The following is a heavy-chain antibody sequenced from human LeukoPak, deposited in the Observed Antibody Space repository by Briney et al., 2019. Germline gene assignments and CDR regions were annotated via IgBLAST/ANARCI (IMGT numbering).Heavy chain of an antibody. J-gene: IGHJ4*02. D-gene: IGHD4-17*01. CDR1: GFTFSSYA. CDR3: ARDRDYGGTFDY. Sequence: GGSLRLSCAASGFTFSSYAMGWVRQAPGKGLEWVANIKQDGSEKYYVDSVKGRFTISRDNSKNTLYLQMNSLRAEDTAVYYCARDRDYGGTFDYWGQGTLVTVSS. CDR2: IKQDGSEK. V-gene: IGHV3-7*01.